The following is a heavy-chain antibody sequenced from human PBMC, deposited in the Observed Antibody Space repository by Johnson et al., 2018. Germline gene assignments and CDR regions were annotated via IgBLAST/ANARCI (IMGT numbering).Heavy chain of an antibody. CDR3: AKALLRYFDYYYMDV. D-gene: IGHD3-9*01. CDR1: GFTFSSYG. Sequence: QVQLVESGGGVVQPGGSLRLSCAASGFTFSSYGIHWVRQAPGKGLEWVAVISYDGSNKYYADSVKGRFTISRDNSKNTLYLQMNSLRAEDTAVYYCAKALLRYFDYYYMDVGGKGTTVTVSS. V-gene: IGHV3-30*18. J-gene: IGHJ6*03. CDR2: ISYDGSNK.